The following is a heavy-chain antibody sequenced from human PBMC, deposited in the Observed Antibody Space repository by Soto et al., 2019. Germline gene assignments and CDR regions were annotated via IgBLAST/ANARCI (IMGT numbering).Heavy chain of an antibody. Sequence: EVQLLESGGGLVQPGGSLRLSCAASGFTFSSYAMSWVRRAPGKGLEWVSAISGSGGSTYYADSVKGRFTISRDNSKNTLYLQMNSLRAEDTAVYYCAKELYSSGWYTPYFDYWGQGTLVTVSS. D-gene: IGHD6-19*01. J-gene: IGHJ4*02. CDR2: ISGSGGST. CDR3: AKELYSSGWYTPYFDY. CDR1: GFTFSSYA. V-gene: IGHV3-23*01.